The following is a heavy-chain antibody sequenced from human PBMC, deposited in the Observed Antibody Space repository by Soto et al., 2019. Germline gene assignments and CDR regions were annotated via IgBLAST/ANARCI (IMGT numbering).Heavy chain of an antibody. V-gene: IGHV3-9*01. CDR1: GFTFDDYA. CDR3: AKAGYSYGFPTPFDY. Sequence: AGGSLRLSCAASGFTFDDYAMHWVRQAPGKGLEWVSGISWNSGSIGYADSVKGRFTISRDNAKNSLYLQMNSLRAEDTALYYCAKAGYSYGFPTPFDYWGQGTLVTVSS. D-gene: IGHD5-18*01. CDR2: ISWNSGSI. J-gene: IGHJ4*02.